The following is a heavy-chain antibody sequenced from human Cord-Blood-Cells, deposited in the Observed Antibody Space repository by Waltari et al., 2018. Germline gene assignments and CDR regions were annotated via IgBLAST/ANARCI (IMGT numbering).Heavy chain of an antibody. Sequence: EVQLVESGGGVVQPGGSLSLSRPPSGFTFSSHELHWVRQAPGKGLEWVSYISSSGRTIYYTDSVKGRFTISRDNAKNSLYLQMNSLRAEDTAVYYCARGGIAADYWGQGTLVTVSS. CDR1: GFTFSSHE. CDR2: ISSSGRTI. J-gene: IGHJ4*02. D-gene: IGHD6-13*01. CDR3: ARGGIAADY. V-gene: IGHV3-48*03.